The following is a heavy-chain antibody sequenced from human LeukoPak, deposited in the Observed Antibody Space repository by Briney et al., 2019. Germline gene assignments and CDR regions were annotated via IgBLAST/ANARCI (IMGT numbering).Heavy chain of an antibody. CDR1: GGSISSYY. Sequence: PSETLSLTCTVSGGSISSYYWSWIRQPPGKGLEWIGYIYYSGSTNYNPSLKSRVTISVDTSKNQFSLKLSSVTAADTAVYYCARGPAKRLDYWGQGTLVTVSS. V-gene: IGHV4-59*01. CDR2: IYYSGST. J-gene: IGHJ4*02. CDR3: ARGPAKRLDY.